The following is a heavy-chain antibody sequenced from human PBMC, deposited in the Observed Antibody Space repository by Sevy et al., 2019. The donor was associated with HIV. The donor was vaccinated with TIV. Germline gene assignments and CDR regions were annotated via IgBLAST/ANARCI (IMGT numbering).Heavy chain of an antibody. V-gene: IGHV5-51*01. CDR1: GYTFTSSW. D-gene: IGHD2-21*01. CDR3: ARRTRDCDSDTCYGTYFDI. J-gene: IGHJ4*02. CDR2: IYPGDSDT. Sequence: GESLKISCLGSGYTFTSSWVDWVRQLPGKGLEWMGTIYPGDSDTRYSLSFQGQVTISVDKSTNTAFLQWASLRTSDTAMYYCARRTRDCDSDTCYGTYFDIWGQGTLVTVSS.